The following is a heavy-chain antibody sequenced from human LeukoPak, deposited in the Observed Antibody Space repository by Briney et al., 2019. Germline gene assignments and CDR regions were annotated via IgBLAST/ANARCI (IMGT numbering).Heavy chain of an antibody. Sequence: GGSLRLFCAASGFTFSTYGMSWVRQAPGKGLEWVLTFGGSGASVYYADSVKGRFTVYRDNSKNTLYLQMNSLRVEDTAVYYCAKSGPYYYDYWGQGTLVTVSS. D-gene: IGHD3-10*01. V-gene: IGHV3-23*01. CDR2: FGGSGASV. J-gene: IGHJ4*02. CDR3: AKSGPYYYDY. CDR1: GFTFSTYG.